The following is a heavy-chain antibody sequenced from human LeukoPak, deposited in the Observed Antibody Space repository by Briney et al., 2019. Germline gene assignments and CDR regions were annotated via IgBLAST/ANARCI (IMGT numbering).Heavy chain of an antibody. Sequence: SETLSLTCAVYGGSFSGYYWSWIRQPSGKGLEWIGEINHSGSTNYNPSLKSRITISVDTSKNQISLKLTSVTAADTAVYYCARGGGVYYMDVWGKGTTVTVSS. CDR3: ARGGGVYYMDV. V-gene: IGHV4-34*01. J-gene: IGHJ6*03. CDR2: INHSGST. D-gene: IGHD3-3*01. CDR1: GGSFSGYY.